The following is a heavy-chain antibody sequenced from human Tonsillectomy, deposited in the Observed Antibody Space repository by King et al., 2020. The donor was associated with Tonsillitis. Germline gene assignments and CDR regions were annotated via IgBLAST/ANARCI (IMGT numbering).Heavy chain of an antibody. V-gene: IGHV4-31*03. CDR3: ARGGGGSGSYFPFDY. CDR2: ISYSGST. Sequence: QLQESGPGLVKPSQTLSLTCIVSGGSITSGGYYWNWIRQHPGKGLEWIGYISYSGSTYYNPSLKSRGTISGDTSKNQFSLNLSSVTAADTAVYYCARGGGGSGSYFPFDYWGQGTLVTVSS. J-gene: IGHJ4*02. D-gene: IGHD3-10*01. CDR1: GGSITSGGYY.